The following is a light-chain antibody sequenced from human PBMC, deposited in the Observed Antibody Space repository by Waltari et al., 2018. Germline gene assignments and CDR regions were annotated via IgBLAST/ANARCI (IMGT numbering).Light chain of an antibody. V-gene: IGKV3-20*01. J-gene: IGKJ5*01. CDR3: QQFGSTPAIT. CDR1: QNVISSY. Sequence: EIVLTKYPGTLSLSPGEGATLSRRAIQNVISSYLTWYQQTRGQASRLLIYGASTRATGIPDRFSGSGSGTEFTLTISRLEPEDFALYYCQQFGSTPAITFGQGTRLEIK. CDR2: GAS.